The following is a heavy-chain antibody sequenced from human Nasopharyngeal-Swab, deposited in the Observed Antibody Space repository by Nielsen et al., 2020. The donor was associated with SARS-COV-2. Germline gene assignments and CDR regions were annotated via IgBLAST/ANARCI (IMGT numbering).Heavy chain of an antibody. CDR3: ARGWFYFDC. Sequence: LSLSCTVSGGSISSGGFFLIWSRQHPGKGLEWIGYIYYSGSTYYNPSLKSRVTISVDTSKNQFSLKLSTVTAADTAVYYCARGWFYFDCWGQGTLVTVSS. CDR1: GGSISSGGFF. V-gene: IGHV4-31*03. CDR2: IYYSGST. D-gene: IGHD2-15*01. J-gene: IGHJ4*02.